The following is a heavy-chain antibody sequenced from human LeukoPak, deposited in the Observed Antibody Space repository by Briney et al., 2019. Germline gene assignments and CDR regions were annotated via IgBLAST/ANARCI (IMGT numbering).Heavy chain of an antibody. D-gene: IGHD2-15*01. J-gene: IGHJ4*02. CDR1: GVSISSGGYY. Sequence: MPSETLSLTCTVSGVSISSGGYYWSWIRQHPGKGLEWIGYIYYSGSTYYNPSLKSRVTISVDTSKNQFSLKLSSVTAADTAAYYCASFLGDYVDYWGQGTLVTVSS. CDR2: IYYSGST. V-gene: IGHV4-31*03. CDR3: ASFLGDYVDY.